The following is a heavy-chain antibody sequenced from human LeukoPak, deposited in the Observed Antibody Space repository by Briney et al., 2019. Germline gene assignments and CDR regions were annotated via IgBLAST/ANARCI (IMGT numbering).Heavy chain of an antibody. Sequence: SETLSLTCTVSGGSLSSYYWSWIRQPPGKGLEWIGYIYYSGSTNYKPSLKSRVTISVDTSKNQFSLKLSSVTAADTAVYYCARGGYYGSGNDFRFDPWGQGTLSPSPQ. CDR1: GGSLSSYY. J-gene: IGHJ5*02. V-gene: IGHV4-59*01. D-gene: IGHD3-10*01. CDR3: ARGGYYGSGNDFRFDP. CDR2: IYYSGST.